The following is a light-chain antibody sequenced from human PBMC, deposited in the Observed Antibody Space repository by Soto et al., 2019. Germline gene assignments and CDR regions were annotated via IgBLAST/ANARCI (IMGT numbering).Light chain of an antibody. J-gene: IGKJ5*01. Sequence: IEMTQSPATLSASPGDRATLSCRASQPVNNNLAWYQQKPGQAPGLLIYGVSTRATGISARFSGGGSVTEFTLTISSLQSEDFAVYYCQQYEKWPPSITFGQGTRLEI. CDR3: QQYEKWPPSIT. V-gene: IGKV3-15*01. CDR1: QPVNNN. CDR2: GVS.